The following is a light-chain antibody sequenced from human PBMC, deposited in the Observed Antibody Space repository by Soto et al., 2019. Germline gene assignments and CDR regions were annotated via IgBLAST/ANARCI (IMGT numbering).Light chain of an antibody. CDR1: QTVNNY. V-gene: IGKV3-20*01. J-gene: IGKJ1*01. CDR3: QQYGSSTET. CDR2: GAS. Sequence: LTQSPATLSVSPGGRTILSCRASQTVNNYLAWYQQKPGQAPRLLIYGASSRATGIPDRFSGSGSGTDFTLTISRLGPEDFAVYYCQQYGSSTETFGQGTKVDI.